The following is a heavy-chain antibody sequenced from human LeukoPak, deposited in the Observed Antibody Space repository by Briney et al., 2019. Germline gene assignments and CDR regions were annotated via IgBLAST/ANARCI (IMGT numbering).Heavy chain of an antibody. CDR1: GFTFSSYS. V-gene: IGHV3-21*01. D-gene: IGHD2-15*01. Sequence: PGGSLRLSCAASGFTFSSYSMNWVRQAPGKGLEWVSSISSSSSYIYYADSVKGRFTISRDNAKNSLYLQMNSLRAEDTAVYYCARDPLRYCSGGSCGMDVWGQGTTVTVSS. CDR2: ISSSSSYI. CDR3: ARDPLRYCSGGSCGMDV. J-gene: IGHJ6*02.